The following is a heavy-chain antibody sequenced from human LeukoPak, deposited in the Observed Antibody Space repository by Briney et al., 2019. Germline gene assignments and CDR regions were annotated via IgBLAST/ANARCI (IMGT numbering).Heavy chain of an antibody. J-gene: IGHJ4*02. V-gene: IGHV4-30-4*08. Sequence: SETLSLTCTVSGGSISSGDYYWSWIRQPPGKGLEWIGYIYYSGSTYYNPSLKSRVTISVDTSKNQFSLKLSSVTAADMAVYYCARRAYSYGQGLNSDYWGQGTLVTVSS. D-gene: IGHD5-18*01. CDR2: IYYSGST. CDR1: GGSISSGDYY. CDR3: ARRAYSYGQGLNSDY.